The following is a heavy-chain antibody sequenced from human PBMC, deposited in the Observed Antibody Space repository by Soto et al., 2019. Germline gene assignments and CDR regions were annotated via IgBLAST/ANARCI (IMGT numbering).Heavy chain of an antibody. J-gene: IGHJ6*03. CDR1: GFTFSSYW. V-gene: IGHV3-74*01. Sequence: GGSLRLSCAASGFTFSSYWMHWVRQAPGKGLVWVSRINSDGSSTSYADSVKGRFTISRDNAKNTLYLQMNSLRAEDTAVYYCARGWGAYYYGSGSYYMDVWGKGTTVTVSS. CDR3: ARGWGAYYYGSGSYYMDV. CDR2: INSDGSST. D-gene: IGHD3-10*01.